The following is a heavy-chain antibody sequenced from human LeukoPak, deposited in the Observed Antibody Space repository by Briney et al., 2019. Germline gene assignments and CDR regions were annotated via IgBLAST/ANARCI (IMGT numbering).Heavy chain of an antibody. Sequence: EASVKVSCKVSGYTLTELSMHWVRQAPGKGLEWMGGFDPEDGETIYAQKFQGRVTMTKDTSTDTAYMELSSLRSEDTAVYYCATGGPYDSSGLDYWGQGTLVTVSS. J-gene: IGHJ4*02. V-gene: IGHV1-24*01. CDR3: ATGGPYDSSGLDY. CDR2: FDPEDGET. CDR1: GYTLTELS. D-gene: IGHD3-22*01.